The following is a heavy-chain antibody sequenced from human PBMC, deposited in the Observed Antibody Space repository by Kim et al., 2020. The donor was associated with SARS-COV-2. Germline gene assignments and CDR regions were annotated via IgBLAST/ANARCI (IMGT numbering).Heavy chain of an antibody. Sequence: GGSLRLSCAASGFTFSSYGMHWVRQAPGKGLEWVAVISYDGSNKYYADSVKGRFTISRDNSKNTLYLQMNSLRAEDTAVYYCAKDFVLVPAAILYSGMDVWGQGTTVTVSS. CDR3: AKDFVLVPAAILYSGMDV. D-gene: IGHD2-2*01. CDR1: GFTFSSYG. CDR2: ISYDGSNK. J-gene: IGHJ6*02. V-gene: IGHV3-30*18.